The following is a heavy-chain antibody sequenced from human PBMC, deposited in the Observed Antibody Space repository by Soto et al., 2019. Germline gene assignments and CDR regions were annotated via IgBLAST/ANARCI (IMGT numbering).Heavy chain of an antibody. CDR1: GFTFSSYG. CDR3: ASPLPTFDY. J-gene: IGHJ4*02. V-gene: IGHV3-30*03. CDR2: ISYDGSNK. Sequence: VGSLRLSCAASGFTFSSYGMHWVRQAPGKGLEWVAVISYDGSNKYYADSVKGRFTISRDNSKNTLYLQMNSLRAEDTAVYYCASPLPTFDYWGQGTLVTVSS.